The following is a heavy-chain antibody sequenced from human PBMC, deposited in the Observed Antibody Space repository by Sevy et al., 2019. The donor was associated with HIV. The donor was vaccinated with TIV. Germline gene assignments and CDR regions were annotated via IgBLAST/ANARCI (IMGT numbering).Heavy chain of an antibody. V-gene: IGHV3-48*01. CDR1: GFTFSSYS. J-gene: IGHJ4*02. CDR3: ARGTSYYYDSSGSYFDY. Sequence: GGSLRLSCAASGFTFSSYSMNWVRQAPGKGLKWVSYISSSSSTIYYADSVKGRFTISRDNAKNSLYLQMNSLRAEDTAVYYCARGTSYYYDSSGSYFDYWGQGTLVTVSS. CDR2: ISSSSSTI. D-gene: IGHD3-22*01.